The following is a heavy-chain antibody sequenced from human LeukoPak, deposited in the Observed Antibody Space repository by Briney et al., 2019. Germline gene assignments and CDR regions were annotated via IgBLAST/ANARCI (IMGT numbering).Heavy chain of an antibody. CDR3: ARAGGGDAFDI. V-gene: IGHV1-46*01. Sequence: APVKVSCKASGYTFTSYYMHWVRQAPGQGLEWMGIINPSGGSTSYAQKFQGRVTMTRDTSTSTVYMELSSLRSEDTAVYYCARAGGGDAFDIWGQGTMVTVSS. CDR1: GYTFTSYY. CDR2: INPSGGST. J-gene: IGHJ3*02. D-gene: IGHD3-16*01.